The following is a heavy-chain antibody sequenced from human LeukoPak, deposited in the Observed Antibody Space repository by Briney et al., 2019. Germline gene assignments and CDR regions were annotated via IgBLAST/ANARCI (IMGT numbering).Heavy chain of an antibody. V-gene: IGHV3-7*01. D-gene: IGHD2-15*01. J-gene: IGHJ4*02. CDR2: INQDGSEK. Sequence: GGSLRLSCAASGFTFSSYWMSWVRQAPGKGLEWVANINQDGSEKYYVDSVKGRFTISRDNAKNSLYLQMNSLRAEDTAVYYCARDRTLRYCGGGSCHSLEYWGQGTLVTVSS. CDR1: GFTFSSYW. CDR3: ARDRTLRYCGGGSCHSLEY.